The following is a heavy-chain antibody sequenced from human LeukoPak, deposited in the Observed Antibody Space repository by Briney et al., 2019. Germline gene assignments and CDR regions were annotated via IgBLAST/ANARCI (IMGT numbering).Heavy chain of an antibody. CDR3: ARGVGVLLAYYFDY. Sequence: PSETLSLTCAVYGGSFSTYYWSWIRHPPGKGLEWIGEINHSGSTNYNPSPKSRVTISVDTSKNQFSLKLSSVTAADTAVYYCARGVGVLLAYYFDYWGQGTLVTVSS. CDR1: GGSFSTYY. V-gene: IGHV4-34*01. D-gene: IGHD3-10*01. CDR2: INHSGST. J-gene: IGHJ4*02.